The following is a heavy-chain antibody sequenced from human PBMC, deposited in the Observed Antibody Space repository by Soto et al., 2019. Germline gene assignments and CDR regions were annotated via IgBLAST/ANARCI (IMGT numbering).Heavy chain of an antibody. CDR2: IYHSGST. Sequence: QLQLQESGSGLVKPSQTLSLTCAVSGGSISSGGYSWSWIRQPPGKGLEWIGYIYHSGSTYYNPSLKRRVPISVDRSKNQFSLKLSSVTSSDTAVYYCARAEGGIFDYWGQGTLVTVSS. CDR1: GGSISSGGYS. V-gene: IGHV4-30-2*01. J-gene: IGHJ4*02. CDR3: ARAEGGIFDY.